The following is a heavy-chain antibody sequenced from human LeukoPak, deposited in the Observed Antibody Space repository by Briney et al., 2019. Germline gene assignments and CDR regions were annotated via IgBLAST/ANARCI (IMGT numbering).Heavy chain of an antibody. D-gene: IGHD3-16*02. CDR1: GFAFSTYP. J-gene: IGHJ4*02. V-gene: IGHV3-30*04. CDR2: ISDDGSDK. Sequence: PGTSLRLSCAASGFAFSTYPMRWVRQAPGKGLEWVSLISDDGSDKYYADSVKGRFTISRDNSENTLYVQMNGLRPDDTAIYYRVRGYHRPDYWGQGTLVTVSS. CDR3: VRGYHRPDY.